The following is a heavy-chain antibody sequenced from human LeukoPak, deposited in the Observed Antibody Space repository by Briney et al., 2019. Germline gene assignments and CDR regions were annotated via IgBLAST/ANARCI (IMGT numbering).Heavy chain of an antibody. CDR3: ARAPDYGDYVRYYFDY. CDR1: GGSLSSYY. Sequence: TETLSLTCTFSGGSLSSYYWSWIRQPPGKGLEWVWDIYYSGSTNYNPSLKSRVTISVDTSKNQFSLKLSSVTAADTAVYYCARAPDYGDYVRYYFDYWGQGTLVTVSS. J-gene: IGHJ4*02. D-gene: IGHD4-17*01. V-gene: IGHV4-59*01. CDR2: IYYSGST.